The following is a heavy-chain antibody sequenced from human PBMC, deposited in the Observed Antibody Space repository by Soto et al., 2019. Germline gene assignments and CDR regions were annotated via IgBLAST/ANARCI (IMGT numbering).Heavy chain of an antibody. CDR2: ISGSGCST. CDR1: GFTLCSYT. Sequence: AGGALRLFCAASGFTLCSYTMSLVRQAPGKGLQWVSAISGSGCSTYYADSVKGRFTISRDNSKNTLYLQMNSLRAEDTAVYYCAKPYDSSGYYYWNYWGQGTLVTVSS. D-gene: IGHD3-22*01. CDR3: AKPYDSSGYYYWNY. J-gene: IGHJ4*02. V-gene: IGHV3-23*01.